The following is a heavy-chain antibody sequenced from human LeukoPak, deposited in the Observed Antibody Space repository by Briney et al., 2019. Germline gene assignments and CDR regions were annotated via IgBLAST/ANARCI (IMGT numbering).Heavy chain of an antibody. Sequence: GGSLRLSCAASGFTFSSYAMHWVRQAPGKGLEWVAVISYDGSNKYYADSVKGRFTISRDNSKNTLYLQMNSLRAEDTAVYYRAREGVTMIVALDYWGQGTLVTVSS. V-gene: IGHV3-30-3*01. CDR2: ISYDGSNK. D-gene: IGHD3-22*01. J-gene: IGHJ4*02. CDR1: GFTFSSYA. CDR3: AREGVTMIVALDY.